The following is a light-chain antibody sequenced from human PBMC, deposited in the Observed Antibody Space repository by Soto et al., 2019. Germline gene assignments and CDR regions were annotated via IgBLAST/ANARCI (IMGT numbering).Light chain of an antibody. CDR1: QGISSY. J-gene: IGKJ5*01. CDR3: QQTYTSIS. Sequence: DIQMTQSPSSLSASVGDRVTITCRASQGISSYLNWYQQKPGRAPKLLIYTASNLPSGVPSRFRGGGSVTDFTLTITSLQPEDFATYYCQQTYTSISFGKGTRLEIK. CDR2: TAS. V-gene: IGKV1-39*01.